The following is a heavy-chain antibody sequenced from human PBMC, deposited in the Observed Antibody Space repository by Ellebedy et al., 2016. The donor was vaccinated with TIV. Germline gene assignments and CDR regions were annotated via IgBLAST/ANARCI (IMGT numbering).Heavy chain of an antibody. D-gene: IGHD2-2*01. V-gene: IGHV3-64*04. J-gene: IGHJ3*02. CDR3: AREATSDGFGM. CDR1: QFTFSCYP. CDR2: VRSIGTNT. Sequence: GESLKISCSASQFTFSCYPMHWVRQAPVQGLEYSSSVRSIGTNTSYADSVRGRFTISRDNSKNTLYLQMNSLRAEDTAVYYCAREATSDGFGMWGQGTMVTVSS.